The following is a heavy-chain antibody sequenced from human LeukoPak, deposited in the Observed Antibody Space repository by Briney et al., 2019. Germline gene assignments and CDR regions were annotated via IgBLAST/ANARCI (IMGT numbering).Heavy chain of an antibody. D-gene: IGHD3-22*01. CDR3: ARGRKGLESSGCLDY. V-gene: IGHV4-30-2*01. CDR2: IYHSGST. Sequence: SQTLSLTCAVSGGSISSGGYSWSWIRQPPGKGLEWIGYIYHSGSTYYNPSLKSRVTISVDTSKNQFSLKLSSVTAADTAVYYCARGRKGLESSGCLDYWGQGTLVTVSS. J-gene: IGHJ4*02. CDR1: GGSISSGGYS.